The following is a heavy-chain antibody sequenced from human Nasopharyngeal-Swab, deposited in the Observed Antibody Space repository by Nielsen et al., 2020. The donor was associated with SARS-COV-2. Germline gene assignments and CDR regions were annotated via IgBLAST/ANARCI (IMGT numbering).Heavy chain of an antibody. V-gene: IGHV1-18*04. CDR3: ARNFGPLGLLGYGYFYL. CDR1: GYTFTGYC. J-gene: IGHJ2*01. D-gene: IGHD3-3*01. Sequence: ASVKVSCKASGYTFTGYCMHWVRQAPGQGLEWMGWINAYNGNTNYAPKLQGRVTMTTDKSTSTAYMELRSLRSDDTAVYYCARNFGPLGLLGYGYFYLGGRGTLVTVSS. CDR2: INAYNGNT.